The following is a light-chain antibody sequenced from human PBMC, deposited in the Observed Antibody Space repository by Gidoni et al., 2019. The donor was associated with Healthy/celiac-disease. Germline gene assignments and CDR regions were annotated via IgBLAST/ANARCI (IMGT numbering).Light chain of an antibody. J-gene: IGKJ2*01. CDR1: QRVSSSY. CDR2: GAA. V-gene: IGKV3-20*01. Sequence: IVLTQSPGTLSLSPGERATLSCRASQRVSSSYLAWYQQKPGQAPRLLIYGAASRATGMTDRVSGSGSGTDFTLTISRLEPEDFAVYYCQQYGSPYTFGQGTKLEIK. CDR3: QQYGSPYT.